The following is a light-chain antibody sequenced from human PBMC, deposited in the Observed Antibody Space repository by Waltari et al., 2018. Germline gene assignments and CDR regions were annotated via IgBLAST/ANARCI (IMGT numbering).Light chain of an antibody. CDR1: QSIRSN. J-gene: IGKJ1*01. CDR3: QQYDNWLGT. Sequence: EIVMTQSPATLSVFPGERATLSFRASQSIRSNLARYQHKPGQAPRLLIYGASTRATGIPARFSGSGSGTEFTLTISSLQSEDFAVYFCQQYDNWLGTFGQGTKVEIK. V-gene: IGKV3-15*01. CDR2: GAS.